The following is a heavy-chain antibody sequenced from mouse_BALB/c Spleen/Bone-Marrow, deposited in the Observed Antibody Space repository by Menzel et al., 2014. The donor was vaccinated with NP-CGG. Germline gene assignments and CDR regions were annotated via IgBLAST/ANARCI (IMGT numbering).Heavy chain of an antibody. V-gene: IGHV1S81*02. D-gene: IGHD1-1*01. Sequence: QVQLQQSGAELVKPGASVKLSCKASGYTFTSYYMYWVKQRPGQGLEWIGGINPSNGGTNFNEKFKSKATLTVDKSSSTAYMQLSSLTSEDSAVYYYTRDHYYYGSSYWYFDVWGAGTTVTVSS. CDR2: INPSNGGT. J-gene: IGHJ1*01. CDR1: GYTFTSYY. CDR3: TRDHYYYGSSYWYFDV.